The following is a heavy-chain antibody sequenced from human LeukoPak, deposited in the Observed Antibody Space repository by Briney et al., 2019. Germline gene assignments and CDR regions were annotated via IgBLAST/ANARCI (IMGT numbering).Heavy chain of an antibody. V-gene: IGHV1-2*02. Sequence: VASVKVSCKASGYTFTGYYMHWVRQAPGQGLEWMGWINPNSGGTNYAQKFQGRVTVTRDTSITTAYMELSRLRPDDMAVYYCARVGSSGWYVHPTLDYWGQGTLVTVSS. CDR3: ARVGSSGWYVHPTLDY. CDR2: INPNSGGT. J-gene: IGHJ4*02. D-gene: IGHD6-19*01. CDR1: GYTFTGYY.